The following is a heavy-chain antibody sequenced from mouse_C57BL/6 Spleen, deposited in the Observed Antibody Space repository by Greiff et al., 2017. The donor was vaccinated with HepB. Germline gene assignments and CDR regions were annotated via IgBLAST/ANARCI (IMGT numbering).Heavy chain of an antibody. V-gene: IGHV1-22*01. D-gene: IGHD1-1*01. CDR3: ALLLRAFDY. Sequence: LVEPGASVKMSCKASGYTFTDYNMHWVKQSHGKSLEWIGYINPNNGGTSYNQKFKGKATLTVNKSSSTAYMELRSLTSEDSAVYYCALLLRAFDYWGQGTTLTVSS. J-gene: IGHJ2*01. CDR1: GYTFTDYN. CDR2: INPNNGGT.